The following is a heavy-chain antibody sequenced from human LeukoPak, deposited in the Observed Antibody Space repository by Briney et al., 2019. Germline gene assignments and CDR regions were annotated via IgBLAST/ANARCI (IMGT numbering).Heavy chain of an antibody. D-gene: IGHD3-9*01. Sequence: SETLSLTCNVSGDYITTTNYYWAWIRQPPGKGLEWIASVFYSGTTYYNPSLKSQVVISMDTSRKQISLRLSSVTATDTAIYYCARRSRLYKHETTGYHDSWGQGTLVTVSS. J-gene: IGHJ4*02. V-gene: IGHV4-39*01. CDR3: ARRSRLYKHETTGYHDS. CDR2: VFYSGTT. CDR1: GDYITTTNYY.